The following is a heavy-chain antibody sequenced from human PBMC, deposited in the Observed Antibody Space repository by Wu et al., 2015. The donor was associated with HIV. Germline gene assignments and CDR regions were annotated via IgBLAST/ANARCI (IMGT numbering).Heavy chain of an antibody. CDR1: TYYG. Sequence: TYYGLSWVRQAPGQGLEWMGWISNYNGNTIYAQSLQGRVTLTTDSSTSTAYMELRTLTSDDTAVYYCARDLSQRAHYYMDVWGTGTTVIVSS. CDR3: ARDLSQRAHYYMDV. V-gene: IGHV1-18*01. CDR2: ISNYNGNT. J-gene: IGHJ6*03.